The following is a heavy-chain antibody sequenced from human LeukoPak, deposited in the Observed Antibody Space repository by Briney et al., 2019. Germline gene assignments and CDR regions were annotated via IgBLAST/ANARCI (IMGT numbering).Heavy chain of an antibody. CDR3: ARGPPGRDH. CDR2: IYYSGST. D-gene: IGHD1-26*01. CDR1: GGSISSSSYY. Sequence: SETLSLTCTVSGGSISSSSYYWGWIRQHPGKGLEWIGYIYYSGSTYYNPSLKSRVTISVDTSKNQFSLKLSSVTAADTAVYYCARGPPGRDHWGQGTLVTVSS. V-gene: IGHV4-31*03. J-gene: IGHJ1*01.